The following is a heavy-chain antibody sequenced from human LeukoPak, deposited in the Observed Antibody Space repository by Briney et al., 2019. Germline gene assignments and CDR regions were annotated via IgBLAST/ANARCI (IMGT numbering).Heavy chain of an antibody. CDR2: IYFSGTT. V-gene: IGHV4-59*01. CDR3: ARDRGASYSSSWYDY. J-gene: IGHJ4*02. CDR1: GDSISTYY. Sequence: PSETLSLTCTVSGDSISTYYWSWIRQPPGKRLEWIGYIYFSGTTNYNPSLKSRVTISVDTSKNQFSLLLSSVTAADTAVYYCARDRGASYSSSWYDYWGQGTLVTVSS. D-gene: IGHD6-13*01.